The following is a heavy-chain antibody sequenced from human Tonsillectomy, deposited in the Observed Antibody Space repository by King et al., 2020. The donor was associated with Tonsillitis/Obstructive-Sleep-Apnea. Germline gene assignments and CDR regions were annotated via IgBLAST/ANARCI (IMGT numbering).Heavy chain of an antibody. D-gene: IGHD6-19*01. CDR2: ISSSSSTI. CDR3: ARDVVYTGIAVAGGAEYFQH. J-gene: IGHJ1*01. V-gene: IGHV3-48*02. CDR1: GFTFSSYS. Sequence: VQLVESGGGLVQPGGSLRLSCPASGFTFSSYSMNWVRQAPGKGLEWVSYISSSSSTIYYADSVKGRFTISRDNAKNSLYLQMNSLRDEDTAVYYCARDVVYTGIAVAGGAEYFQHWGQGTLVTVSS.